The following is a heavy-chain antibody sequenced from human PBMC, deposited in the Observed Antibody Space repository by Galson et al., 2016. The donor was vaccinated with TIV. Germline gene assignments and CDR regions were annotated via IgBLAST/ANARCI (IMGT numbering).Heavy chain of an antibody. CDR1: GFTFSSYS. CDR2: ISTAGSYK. CDR3: ARGGSYHNYDAFGI. J-gene: IGHJ3*02. D-gene: IGHD1-26*01. Sequence: SLRLSCAASGFTFSSYSLNWVRQAPGKGLEWVSAISTAGSYKYYVDSVKGRFTISRDNAKNSLYLQMNSLRAEDTAVYYCARGGSYHNYDAFGIWGQGTMVTVSS. V-gene: IGHV3-21*01.